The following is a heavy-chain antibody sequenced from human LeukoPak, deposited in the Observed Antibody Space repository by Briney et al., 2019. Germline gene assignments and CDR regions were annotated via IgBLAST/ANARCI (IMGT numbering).Heavy chain of an antibody. D-gene: IGHD4-11*01. Sequence: ASVKVSCKASGYTFTSYGISWVRQAPGQGLEWMGWISAYNGNTNYAQKLQGRVTMTTDTSTSTAYMELRSLRSDDTAVYYCARVVGGYSNFHLNYYYYYMDVWGKGTTVTVSS. V-gene: IGHV1-18*01. J-gene: IGHJ6*03. CDR3: ARVVGGYSNFHLNYYYYYMDV. CDR2: ISAYNGNT. CDR1: GYTFTSYG.